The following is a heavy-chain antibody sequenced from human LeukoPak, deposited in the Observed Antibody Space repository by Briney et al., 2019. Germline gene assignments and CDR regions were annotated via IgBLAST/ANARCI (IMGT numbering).Heavy chain of an antibody. D-gene: IGHD6-19*01. CDR2: IYYSGST. J-gene: IGHJ3*02. V-gene: IGHV4-30-4*01. Sequence: SSETLSLTCTVSGGSISSGDYYWSWIRQPPGTGLEWIGYIYYSGSTYYNPSLKSRVTISVDTSKNQFSLKLSSVTAADTAVYYCARDSSGWYEDAFDIWGQGTMVTVSS. CDR3: ARDSSGWYEDAFDI. CDR1: GGSISSGDYY.